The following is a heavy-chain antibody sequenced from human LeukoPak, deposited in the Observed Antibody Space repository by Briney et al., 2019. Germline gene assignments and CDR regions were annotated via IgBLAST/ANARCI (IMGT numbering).Heavy chain of an antibody. CDR3: AGQVLPDYFDY. Sequence: SETLSLTCIVSGDSISSSSYYWGWIRQPPGKGLEWIGSIYYSGSTYYNPSLKSRVTISIDTSKNQFSLKLSSVTAADMAVYYCAGQVLPDYFDYWGQGTLVTVSS. V-gene: IGHV4-39*01. CDR1: GDSISSSSYY. CDR2: IYYSGST. J-gene: IGHJ4*02.